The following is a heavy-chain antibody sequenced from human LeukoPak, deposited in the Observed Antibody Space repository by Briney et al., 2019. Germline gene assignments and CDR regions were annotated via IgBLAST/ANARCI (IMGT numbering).Heavy chain of an antibody. D-gene: IGHD3-10*01. J-gene: IGHJ4*02. V-gene: IGHV1-46*01. CDR2: INPSGGST. CDR1: GYTFTSYY. CDR3: ASLPGYGSGQYYFDY. Sequence: GASVKVSCKASGYTFTSYYMHWARQAPGQGLEWMGIINPSGGSTSYAQKFQGRVTMTRDTSTSTVYMELSSLRSKDTAVYYCASLPGYGSGQYYFDYWGQGTLVTVFS.